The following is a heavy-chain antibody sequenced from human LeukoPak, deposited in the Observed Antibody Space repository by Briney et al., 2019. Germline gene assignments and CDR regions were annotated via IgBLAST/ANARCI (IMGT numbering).Heavy chain of an antibody. Sequence: GGSLRLSCAASGFTFSDYYMSWIRQAPGKGLEWISYISSSGSTIYYADSVKGRFTISRDNAKNSLYLQMNSLRAEDTAVYYCAGEMATTSLDAFDYWGQGTLVTVSS. V-gene: IGHV3-11*04. CDR1: GFTFSDYY. D-gene: IGHD5-24*01. J-gene: IGHJ4*02. CDR3: AGEMATTSLDAFDY. CDR2: ISSSGSTI.